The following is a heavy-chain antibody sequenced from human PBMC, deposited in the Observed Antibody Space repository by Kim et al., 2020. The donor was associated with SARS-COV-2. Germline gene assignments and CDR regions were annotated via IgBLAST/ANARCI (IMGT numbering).Heavy chain of an antibody. CDR1: GYTFTSYD. CDR2: MNPNSGNT. J-gene: IGHJ5*02. Sequence: ASVKVSCKASGYTFTSYDINWVRQATGQGLEWMGWMNPNSGNTGYAQKFQGRVTMTRNTSISTAYMELSSLRSEDTAVYYCARALIYCTGGVCYPASWFDPWGQGTLVTVSS. V-gene: IGHV1-8*01. D-gene: IGHD2-8*02. CDR3: ARALIYCTGGVCYPASWFDP.